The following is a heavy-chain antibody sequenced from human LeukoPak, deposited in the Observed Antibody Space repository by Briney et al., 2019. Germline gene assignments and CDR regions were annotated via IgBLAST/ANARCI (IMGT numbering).Heavy chain of an antibody. D-gene: IGHD2-2*01. V-gene: IGHV1-69*01. Sequence: GSSVKVSCKASGGTVISYAISWVRQAPGQGLEWVGGSIPIFGTANYAQKFQARLTITPDESTSTAYTDLTTLRSADTAVYYCARVVPAAICWFDPWGQGTLVTVSS. J-gene: IGHJ5*02. CDR1: GGTVISYA. CDR3: ARVVPAAICWFDP. CDR2: SIPIFGTA.